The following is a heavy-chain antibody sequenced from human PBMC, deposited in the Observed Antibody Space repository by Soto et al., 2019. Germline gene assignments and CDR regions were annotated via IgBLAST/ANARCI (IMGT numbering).Heavy chain of an antibody. CDR1: GGSISSYY. D-gene: IGHD3-10*01. J-gene: IGHJ5*02. Sequence: SETLSLTCTVSGGSISSYYWSWIRQPPGKGLEWIGYIYYSGSTNYNPSLKSRVTISVDTSKNQFSLKLSSVTAADTAVYYCARISGNWFDPWGQGTLVTVSS. V-gene: IGHV4-59*01. CDR2: IYYSGST. CDR3: ARISGNWFDP.